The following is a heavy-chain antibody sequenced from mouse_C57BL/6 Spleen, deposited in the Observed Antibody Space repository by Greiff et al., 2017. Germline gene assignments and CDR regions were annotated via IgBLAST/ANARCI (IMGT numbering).Heavy chain of an antibody. CDR2: INPSNGGT. CDR1: GYTFTSYW. CDR3: AAVVARDYAMDY. J-gene: IGHJ4*01. V-gene: IGHV1-53*01. Sequence: QVQLQQPGTELVKPGASVKLSCQASGYTFTSYWMHWVKQRPGQGLEWIGNINPSNGGTNYNEKFKSKATLTVDKSSSTAYMQLSSLTSEDSAVYYCAAVVARDYAMDYWGQGTSVTVSS. D-gene: IGHD1-1*01.